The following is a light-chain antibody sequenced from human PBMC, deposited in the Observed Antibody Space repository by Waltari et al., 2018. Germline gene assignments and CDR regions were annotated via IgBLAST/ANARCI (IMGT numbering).Light chain of an antibody. CDR1: NSDVGGSDY. CDR2: DVT. Sequence: QSALTQPASVSGSSGQSITISCSGTNSDVGGSDYVSWYQHHPGKAPKLIIYDVTKGPSGVSNRFSGSKSGNTASLTISGLQAEDEADYYCSSYAGGNNLLFGGGTKVTVL. V-gene: IGLV2-23*02. CDR3: SSYAGGNNLL. J-gene: IGLJ2*01.